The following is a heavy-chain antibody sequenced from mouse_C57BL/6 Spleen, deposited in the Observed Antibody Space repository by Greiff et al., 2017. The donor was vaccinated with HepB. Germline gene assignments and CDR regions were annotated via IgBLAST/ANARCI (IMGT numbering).Heavy chain of an antibody. CDR2: INPNNGGT. J-gene: IGHJ4*01. CDR1: GYTFTDYY. V-gene: IGHV1-26*01. Sequence: EVQLQQSGPELVKPGASVKISCKASGYTFTDYYMNWVKQSHGKSLEWIGDINPNNGGTSYNQKFKGKATLTVDKSSSTAYMELRSLTSEDSAVYYCATTGQTTVVAPYAMDYWGQGTSVTVSS. D-gene: IGHD1-1*01. CDR3: ATTGQTTVVAPYAMDY.